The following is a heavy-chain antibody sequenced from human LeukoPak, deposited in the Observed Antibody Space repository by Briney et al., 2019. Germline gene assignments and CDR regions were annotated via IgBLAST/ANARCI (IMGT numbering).Heavy chain of an antibody. CDR1: GGSISSYY. CDR3: ARVGGVIVQYYFDY. CDR2: IYSGGST. Sequence: ETLSLTCTVSGGSISSYYWSWIRQAPGKGLEWVSVIYSGGSTYYADSVKGRFTISRDNSKNTLYLQMNSLRAEDTAVYYCARVGGVIVQYYFDYWGQGTLVTVSS. D-gene: IGHD3-16*02. J-gene: IGHJ4*02. V-gene: IGHV3-66*01.